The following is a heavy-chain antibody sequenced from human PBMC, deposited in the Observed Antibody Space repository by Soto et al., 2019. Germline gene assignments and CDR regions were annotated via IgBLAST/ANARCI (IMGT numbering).Heavy chain of an antibody. Sequence: QVHLVQSGAELRKPGSSVKVSCKASGGTFNNDAFSWVRQAPGQGLEWMGGIIPLFGTPTYADKFKGRVTISADESANTAYLELTSLTSEDTARYYFTRDVIGEMYTIGYCDFWGPGTLVTVSS. V-gene: IGHV1-69*01. J-gene: IGHJ4*02. CDR2: IIPLFGTP. CDR1: GGTFNNDA. CDR3: TRDVIGEMYTIGYCDF. D-gene: IGHD3-10*01.